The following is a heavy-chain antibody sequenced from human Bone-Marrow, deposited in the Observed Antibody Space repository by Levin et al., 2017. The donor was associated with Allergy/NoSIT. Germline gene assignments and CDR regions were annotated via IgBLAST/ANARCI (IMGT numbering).Heavy chain of an antibody. D-gene: IGHD2-2*01. CDR1: GDSITDYY. J-gene: IGHJ4*02. CDR2: IYSSGKS. V-gene: IGHV4-59*01. Sequence: SQTLSLTCTVSGDSITDYYYNWVRQPPGKGLEWIGFIYSSGKSNSKPSLTSRVTMSVDTSKHQFSLNLSSVTAADTAVYYCTRGPRQYQLLTSFDYWGQGTLVSVSS. CDR3: TRGPRQYQLLTSFDY.